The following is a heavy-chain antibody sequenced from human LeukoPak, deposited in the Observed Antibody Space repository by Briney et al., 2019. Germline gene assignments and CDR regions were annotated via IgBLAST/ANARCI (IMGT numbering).Heavy chain of an antibody. CDR2: INHSGST. J-gene: IGHJ4*02. CDR1: GGSFSGYY. V-gene: IGHV4-34*01. Sequence: SETLSLTCAVYGGSFSGYYWSWIRQPPGKGLEWIGEINHSGSTNYNPSLKSRVTISVDTSKNQFSLKLSSVTAADTAVYYCARKAQGGYSYGHFDYWGQGTLVTVSS. CDR3: ARKAQGGYSYGHFDY. D-gene: IGHD5-18*01.